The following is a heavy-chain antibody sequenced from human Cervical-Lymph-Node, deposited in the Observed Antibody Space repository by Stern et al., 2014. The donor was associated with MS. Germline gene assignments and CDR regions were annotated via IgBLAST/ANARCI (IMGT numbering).Heavy chain of an antibody. D-gene: IGHD5/OR15-5a*01. V-gene: IGHV4-61*02. CDR1: GGSLNPGNYY. CDR2: IYPTVAF. CDR3: AREPLRAVSRSSPFDS. J-gene: IGHJ4*02. Sequence: QVQLQESGPGVVQPSQTLSLTCSVSGGSLNPGNYYWTWIRQPAGKAPEWIGRIYPTVAFDSTPSLRRRVTISVNTSGNKFPLRRSHVTAADTAVYYCAREPLRAVSRSSPFDSWGQGTLVTVSS.